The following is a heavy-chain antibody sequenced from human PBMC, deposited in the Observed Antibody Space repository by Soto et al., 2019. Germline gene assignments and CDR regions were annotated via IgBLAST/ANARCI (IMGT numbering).Heavy chain of an antibody. J-gene: IGHJ5*02. CDR1: GYTFTSYD. CDR2: MNPNSGNT. Sequence: ASVKVSCKASGYTFTSYDINWVRQATGQGLEWMGWMNPNSGNTGYAQKFQGRVTMTRNTSISTAYMELSSLRSADTAVYYCAKYPGITPGRVDPWGQGTLVTVSS. CDR3: AKYPGITPGRVDP. D-gene: IGHD3-16*01. V-gene: IGHV1-8*01.